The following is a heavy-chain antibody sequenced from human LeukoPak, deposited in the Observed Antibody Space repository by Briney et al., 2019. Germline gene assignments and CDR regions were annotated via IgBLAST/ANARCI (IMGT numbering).Heavy chain of an antibody. J-gene: IGHJ4*02. CDR2: ITSDGTNE. CDR3: ARSNGWYLDY. CDR1: GFTFRAY. V-gene: IGHV3-30-3*01. D-gene: IGHD6-19*01. Sequence: GRSLRLSCAASGFTFRAYMHWVRQAPGKGLEWVAVITSDGTNEYYADAVKGRFTISRDNSKTTLYLHMNSLRVEDTAVYYCARSNGWYLDYWGQGTLVTVSS.